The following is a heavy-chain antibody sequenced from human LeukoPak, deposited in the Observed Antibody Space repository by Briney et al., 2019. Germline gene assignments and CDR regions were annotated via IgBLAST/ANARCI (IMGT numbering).Heavy chain of an antibody. D-gene: IGHD3-3*01. J-gene: IGHJ4*02. CDR2: IKSKTGGGTT. CDR3: TTVSVGVVLTIHY. Sequence: PGGSLRLSCAASGFTFSNAWMSWVRQAPGKGLEWVGRIKSKTGGGTTDYAAPVKGRFTISRDDSNNTLYLQMNSLKTEDTAVYYCTTVSVGVVLTIHYWGQGTLVTVSS. V-gene: IGHV3-15*01. CDR1: GFTFSNAW.